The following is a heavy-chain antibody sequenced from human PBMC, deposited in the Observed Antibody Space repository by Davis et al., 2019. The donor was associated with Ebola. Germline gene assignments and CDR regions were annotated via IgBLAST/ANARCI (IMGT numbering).Heavy chain of an antibody. CDR1: GFSFSGYG. CDR3: ARGTHYAHDY. CDR2: TNSDGSIT. V-gene: IGHV3-74*01. J-gene: IGHJ4*02. Sequence: GESLKISCAASGFSFSGYGMHWVRQAPGKGLVWVSRTNSDGSITSYADSVKGRFTISRDNAKNTLYLQMNSLRDEDTAVYYCARGTHYAHDYWGQGTLVTVSS. D-gene: IGHD2-2*01.